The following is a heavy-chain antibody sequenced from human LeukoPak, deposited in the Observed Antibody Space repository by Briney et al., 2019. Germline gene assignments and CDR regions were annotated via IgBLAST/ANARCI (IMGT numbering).Heavy chain of an antibody. J-gene: IGHJ4*02. CDR1: GGSISSGSYY. CDR3: ARESLYSYGFN. D-gene: IGHD5-18*01. CDR2: IYTSGST. Sequence: SETLSLTCTVSGGSISSGSYYWSWIRQPAGKGLEWIGRIYTSGSTNYNPSLKSRVTTSVDTSKNQFSLELSSVTAADTAVYYCARESLYSYGFNWGQGTLVTVSS. V-gene: IGHV4-61*02.